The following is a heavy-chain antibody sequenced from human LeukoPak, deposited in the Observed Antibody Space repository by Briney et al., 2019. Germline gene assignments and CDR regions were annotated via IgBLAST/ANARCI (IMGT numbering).Heavy chain of an antibody. D-gene: IGHD3-22*01. CDR2: IRSKANSYAT. J-gene: IGHJ6*03. Sequence: PGGSLRLSCAASGFTFSGSAMHWVRQASGKGLEWVGRIRSKANSYATAYAASVKGRFTISRDDSKNTAYLQMNSLKTEDTAVYYCTRHLYDSSGYYYYYYYMDVWGKGTTVTVSS. CDR3: TRHLYDSSGYYYYYYYMDV. CDR1: GFTFSGSA. V-gene: IGHV3-73*01.